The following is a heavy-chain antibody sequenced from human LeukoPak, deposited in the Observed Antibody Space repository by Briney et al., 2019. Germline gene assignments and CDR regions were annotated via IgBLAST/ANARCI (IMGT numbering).Heavy chain of an antibody. CDR3: ATLIVVTNAFDI. CDR1: GGTFSSYA. J-gene: IGHJ3*02. Sequence: ASVKVPCKASGGTFSSYAISWVRQAPGQGLEWMGRIIPILGIANYAQKFQGRVTITADKSTSTAYMELSSLRSEDTAVYYCATLIVVTNAFDIWGQGTMVTVSS. V-gene: IGHV1-69*04. CDR2: IIPILGIA. D-gene: IGHD3-22*01.